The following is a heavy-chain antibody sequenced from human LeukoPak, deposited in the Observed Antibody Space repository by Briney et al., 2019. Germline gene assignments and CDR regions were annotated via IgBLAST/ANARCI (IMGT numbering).Heavy chain of an antibody. CDR3: ARVTNRDYLIDY. CDR1: GFSFSSYN. V-gene: IGHV3-48*02. J-gene: IGHJ4*02. CDR2: ISAYSTI. D-gene: IGHD4-17*01. Sequence: GGSLRLSCAASGFSFSSYNMNWVRQAPGTGLEWVSYISAYSTIYYADAVKGRFTISRDNAKNSLYLQMNSLRDEDTAVYHCARVTNRDYLIDYWGQGTLVTVSS.